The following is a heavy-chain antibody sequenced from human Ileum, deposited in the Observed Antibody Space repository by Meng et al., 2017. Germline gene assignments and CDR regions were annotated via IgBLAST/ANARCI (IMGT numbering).Heavy chain of an antibody. CDR1: GFTMTGYP. J-gene: IGHJ4*02. D-gene: IGHD7-27*01. CDR3: ARRPTNWGFSDH. CDR2: ISGVPDRT. Sequence: GESLKISCAASGFTMTGYPMKWVRQAPGKGLEWVSTISGVPDRTYYADSVKGRFTISRDDSKNTVYLQMNSLRVEDTAVYYCARRPTNWGFSDHWGQGTLVTVSS. V-gene: IGHV3-23*01.